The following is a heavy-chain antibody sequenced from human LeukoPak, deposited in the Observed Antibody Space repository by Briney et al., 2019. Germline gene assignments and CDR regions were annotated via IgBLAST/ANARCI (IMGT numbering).Heavy chain of an antibody. CDR1: GFSFSSYS. J-gene: IGHJ4*02. CDR2: ISHTGSTM. Sequence: GGSLRLSCAASGFSFSSYSMNWVRQAPGKGLEWVSYISHTGSTMSYADSVKGRFTISRDNARNSLYLQMNSLRAEDTAVYYCAKEKYGDLDYWGQGTLVTVSS. D-gene: IGHD4-17*01. V-gene: IGHV3-48*04. CDR3: AKEKYGDLDY.